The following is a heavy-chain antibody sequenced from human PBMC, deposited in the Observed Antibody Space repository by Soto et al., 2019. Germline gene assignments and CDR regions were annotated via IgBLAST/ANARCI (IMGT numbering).Heavy chain of an antibody. V-gene: IGHV3-21*01. CDR1: GFTFSSYS. CDR3: ARDQGDYQLLYYYYYGMDV. CDR2: ISSSSSYI. Sequence: GGSLRLSCAASGFTFSSYSMNWVRQAPGKGLEWVSSISSSSSYIYYADSVKGRFTISRDNAKNSLYLQMNSLRAEDTAVYYCARDQGDYQLLYYYYYGMDVWGQGTTVTVSS. J-gene: IGHJ6*02. D-gene: IGHD2-2*01.